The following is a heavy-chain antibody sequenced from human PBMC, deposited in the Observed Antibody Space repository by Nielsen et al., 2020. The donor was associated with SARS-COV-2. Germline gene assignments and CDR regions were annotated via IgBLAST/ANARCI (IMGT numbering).Heavy chain of an antibody. J-gene: IGHJ4*02. Sequence: GGSLRLSCAASGFTFSSYWMSWVRQAPGKGLEWVSVIYSGGSTYYADSVKGRFTISRDNSKNTLYLQMNSLRAEDTAVYYCARVGHSSSWYLTYFDYWGQGTLVTVSS. V-gene: IGHV3-53*01. D-gene: IGHD6-13*01. CDR2: IYSGGST. CDR1: GFTFSSYW. CDR3: ARVGHSSSWYLTYFDY.